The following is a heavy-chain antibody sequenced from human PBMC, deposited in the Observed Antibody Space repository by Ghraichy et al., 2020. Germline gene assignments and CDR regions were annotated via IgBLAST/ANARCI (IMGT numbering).Heavy chain of an antibody. CDR1: GFTFSRYW. Sequence: GGSLRLSCEVSGFTFSRYWMHWVRQAPGEGLVWVARIKTDGSTVTYADSVRGRFTISRDNAKNILSLQMNSLRVDDTAVYYCSRDLNWVLFDSWGQGTLVTVSS. J-gene: IGHJ4*02. CDR2: IKTDGSTV. D-gene: IGHD3-22*01. CDR3: SRDLNWVLFDS. V-gene: IGHV3-74*01.